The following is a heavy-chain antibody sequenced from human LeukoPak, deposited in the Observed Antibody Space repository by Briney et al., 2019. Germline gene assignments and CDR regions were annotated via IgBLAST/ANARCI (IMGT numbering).Heavy chain of an antibody. CDR2: IRSKAYGGTT. J-gene: IGHJ4*02. D-gene: IGHD3-3*01. Sequence: GGSLRLSCTASGFTFSDYAMSWFRQAPGKGLEWVGFIRSKAYGGTTEYAASVKGRFTISRDDSKSIAYLQMNSLKTEDTAVYYCTSYYHDFWSGNGRHYFDYWGQGTLVTVSS. CDR1: GFTFSDYA. V-gene: IGHV3-49*03. CDR3: TSYYHDFWSGNGRHYFDY.